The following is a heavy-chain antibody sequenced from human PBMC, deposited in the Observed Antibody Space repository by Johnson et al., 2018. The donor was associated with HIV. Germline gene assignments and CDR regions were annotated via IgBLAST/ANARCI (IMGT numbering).Heavy chain of an antibody. CDR2: ISYDGSNK. CDR3: ARVGDSSSSLGAFDI. J-gene: IGHJ3*02. V-gene: IGHV3-30-3*01. Sequence: QVQLVESGGGLVQPGGSLRLSCAASGFTFSSYWMSWVRQAPGKGLEWVAVISYDGSNKYYADSVKGRFTISRDNSKNTLYLQMNSLRAEDTAVYYCARVGDSSSSLGAFDIWGQGTMVTVSS. CDR1: GFTFSSYW. D-gene: IGHD6-6*01.